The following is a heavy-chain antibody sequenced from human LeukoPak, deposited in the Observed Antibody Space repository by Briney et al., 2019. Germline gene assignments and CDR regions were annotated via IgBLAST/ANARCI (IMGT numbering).Heavy chain of an antibody. J-gene: IGHJ4*02. Sequence: GGSLRLSCAASGFTFSSYAMSWVRQAPGKGLEWVSAISGSGGSTYYADSVKGRFTISRDNSKNTLYLQMNSLRAEDTAVYYCAKDKDYDYVWGSYPCFNYFDYWGQGTLVTVSS. CDR1: GFTFSSYA. V-gene: IGHV3-23*01. CDR3: AKDKDYDYVWGSYPCFNYFDY. CDR2: ISGSGGST. D-gene: IGHD3-16*01.